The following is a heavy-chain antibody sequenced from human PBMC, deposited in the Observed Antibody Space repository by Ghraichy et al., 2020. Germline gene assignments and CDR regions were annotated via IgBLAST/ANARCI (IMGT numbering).Heavy chain of an antibody. CDR2: INAGNGNT. D-gene: IGHD5-18*01. CDR1: GYTFTTYA. CDR3: ARALPIQLWSVHYYFDY. Sequence: ASVKVSCKASGYTFTTYAMHWVRQAPGQRLEWMGWINAGNGNTKYSQKFQGRVTITRDTSASTAYMELSSLRSEDTAVYYCARALPIQLWSVHYYFDYWGQGTLVTVSS. V-gene: IGHV1-3*01. J-gene: IGHJ4*02.